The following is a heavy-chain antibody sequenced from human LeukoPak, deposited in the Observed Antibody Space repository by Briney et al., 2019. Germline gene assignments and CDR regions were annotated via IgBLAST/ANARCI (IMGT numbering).Heavy chain of an antibody. D-gene: IGHD2-21*01. CDR1: GFTFSYYS. V-gene: IGHV3-7*01. J-gene: IGHJ4*02. Sequence: GGSLRLSCAASGFTFSYYSMNWVRQAPGKGLEWVANIKHDGSEKYYVDSVKGRFTISRDNGKNSLYLQMNSLRAEDTAVYYCARFVVVIAYFDYWGQGTLVTVSS. CDR2: IKHDGSEK. CDR3: ARFVVVIAYFDY.